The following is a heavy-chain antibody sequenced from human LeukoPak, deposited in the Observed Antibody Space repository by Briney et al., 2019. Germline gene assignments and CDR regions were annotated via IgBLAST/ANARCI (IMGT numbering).Heavy chain of an antibody. D-gene: IGHD6-13*01. V-gene: IGHV7-4-1*02. CDR3: ARGYSSSWYFEYYFDY. CDR1: GYTFTSYA. J-gene: IGHJ4*02. CDR2: INTNTGNP. Sequence: ASVKVSCKASGYTFTSYAMNWVRQAPGQGLEWMGWINTNTGNPTYARGFTGRFVFSLDTSVSTAYLQISSLKADDTAVYYCARGYSSSWYFEYYFDYWGQGTLVTVSS.